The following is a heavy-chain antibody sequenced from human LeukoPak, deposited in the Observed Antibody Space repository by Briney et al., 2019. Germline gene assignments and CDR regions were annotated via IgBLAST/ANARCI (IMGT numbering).Heavy chain of an antibody. CDR3: ARDMSGTYSFDY. D-gene: IGHD1-26*01. J-gene: IGHJ4*02. V-gene: IGHV3-64D*06. Sequence: QSGGSLRLSCSASGFTLFWHVMHWVRQAPGKALEYVSFIHHNGEITSYADSVRGRFTVSRDNSKNTLFLELSSLRVDDTAVYYCARDMSGTYSFDYRGQGTLVTVSS. CDR2: IHHNGEIT. CDR1: GFTLFWHV.